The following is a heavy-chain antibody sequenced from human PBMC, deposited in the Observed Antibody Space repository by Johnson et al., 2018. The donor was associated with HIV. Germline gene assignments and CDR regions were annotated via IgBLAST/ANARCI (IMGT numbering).Heavy chain of an antibody. CDR2: ISFDGSNE. CDR1: GLSFSDYG. J-gene: IGHJ3*02. CDR3: AKGYSSSWYVAFDI. V-gene: IGHV3-30*04. D-gene: IGHD6-13*01. Sequence: QVQLVESGGGVVQPGRSVRLSCAASGLSFSDYGMHWVRQAPGKGLEWVAVISFDGSNEYYTDSVKGRFTISRDNSKNTLYLQMNSLRAEDTAVYYCAKGYSSSWYVAFDIWGQGTMVTVSS.